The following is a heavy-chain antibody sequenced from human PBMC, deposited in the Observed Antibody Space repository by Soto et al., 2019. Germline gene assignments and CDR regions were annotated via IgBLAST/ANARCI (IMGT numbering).Heavy chain of an antibody. V-gene: IGHV3-13*05. CDR2: ISAAGDP. CDR3: ARTNRDFYGLDV. D-gene: IGHD2-8*01. J-gene: IGHJ6*02. CDR1: GFTFRNYD. Sequence: EVQLVESGGGLVQPGGSLRLSGEASGFTFRNYDMHWVRQGTGKGLEWVSGISAAGDPDYADSVVGRFTISRENAQNSFFLQMNSLRVGDTAVYYCARTNRDFYGLDVWGQGTTVIVSS.